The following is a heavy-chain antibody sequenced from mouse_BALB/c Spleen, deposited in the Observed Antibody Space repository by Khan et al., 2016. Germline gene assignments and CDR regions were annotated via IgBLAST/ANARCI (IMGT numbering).Heavy chain of an antibody. CDR3: AGYYGDFFDY. V-gene: IGHV3-8*02. CDR2: ISYCGST. J-gene: IGHJ2*01. CDR1: DYSITSGY. Sequence: EVQLQESGPSLVKPSQTLSLTCSVTDYSITSGYWNWFRKLPGNKLEYMGYISYCGSTYYNPSLKRRFSFTRDTSKSQYYLQLNSVPTEDTATYYYAGYYGDFFDYWGQGTTLTVSS. D-gene: IGHD1-1*02.